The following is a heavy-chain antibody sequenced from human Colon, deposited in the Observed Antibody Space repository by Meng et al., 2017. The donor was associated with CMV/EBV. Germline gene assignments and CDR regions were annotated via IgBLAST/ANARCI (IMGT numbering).Heavy chain of an antibody. CDR1: GFNFSIHS. Sequence: EVQLVESGGXQVKRGGSLXLRCAASGFNFSIHSMNWVRQAPGKGLEWVSSITRSSSQIHYAESVKGRFTISRDNAKNSLYLQMDSLRAEDTAVYYCARGRYDFWSGGDNWGQGTLVTVSS. CDR2: ITRSSSQI. J-gene: IGHJ4*02. D-gene: IGHD3-3*01. CDR3: ARGRYDFWSGGDN. V-gene: IGHV3-21*01.